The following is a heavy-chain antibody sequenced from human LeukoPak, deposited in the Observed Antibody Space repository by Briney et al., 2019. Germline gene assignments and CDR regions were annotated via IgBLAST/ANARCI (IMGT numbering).Heavy chain of an antibody. D-gene: IGHD3-22*01. J-gene: IGHJ2*01. Sequence: ASVKVSCKASGYTFTSYDINWVRQATGQGLEWMGWMNPNSGNTGYAQKFQGRVTMTRSTSISTAYMELSSLRSEDTAVYYCARATYYYDSSGYSLNWYFDLWGRGTLVTVSS. CDR2: MNPNSGNT. CDR3: ARATYYYDSSGYSLNWYFDL. V-gene: IGHV1-8*01. CDR1: GYTFTSYD.